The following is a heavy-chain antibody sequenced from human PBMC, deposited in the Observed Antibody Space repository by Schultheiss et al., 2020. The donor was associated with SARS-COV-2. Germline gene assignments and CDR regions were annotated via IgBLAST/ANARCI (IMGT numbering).Heavy chain of an antibody. CDR2: ISGSGGST. J-gene: IGHJ4*02. V-gene: IGHV3-23*01. CDR3: AKDEWDYYDSSGYYEVTSFDY. D-gene: IGHD3-22*01. CDR1: GFTFRNAW. Sequence: GGSLRLSCVASGFTFRNAWMNWVRQAPGKGLEWVSAISGSGGSTYYADSVKGRFTISRDNSKNTLYLQMNSLRAEDTAVYYCAKDEWDYYDSSGYYEVTSFDYWGQGTLVTVSS.